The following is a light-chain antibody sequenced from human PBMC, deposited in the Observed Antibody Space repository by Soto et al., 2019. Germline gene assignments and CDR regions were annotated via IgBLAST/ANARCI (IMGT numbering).Light chain of an antibody. J-gene: IGLJ1*01. Sequence: QSVLTQPPSGSAAPGQKVTISCSGSGSNVGTYSVSWYQHLPGTAPKLLIYDSTTRPSGIPDRFSGSKSGTSATLGITGLQTGDEAEYYCGVWDRSLTTYVFGPGIKLTVL. V-gene: IGLV1-51*01. CDR1: GSNVGTYS. CDR2: DST. CDR3: GVWDRSLTTYV.